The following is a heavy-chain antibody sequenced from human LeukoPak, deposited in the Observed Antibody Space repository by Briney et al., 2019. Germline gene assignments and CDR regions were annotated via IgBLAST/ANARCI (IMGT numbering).Heavy chain of an antibody. CDR2: FYPGDSDT. CDR1: GYSFTSYW. D-gene: IGHD3-3*01. CDR3: ARANDPDIWSGNVQGYYYYMDV. V-gene: IGHV5-51*01. J-gene: IGHJ6*03. Sequence: GESLKISCKCSGYSFTSYWIGWVRQMPGKGLEWMGIFYPGDSDTRYSPSFQGQVTISADKSISTAYLQWSSLKASDTAMYYCARANDPDIWSGNVQGYYYYMDVWGKGTTVTDSS.